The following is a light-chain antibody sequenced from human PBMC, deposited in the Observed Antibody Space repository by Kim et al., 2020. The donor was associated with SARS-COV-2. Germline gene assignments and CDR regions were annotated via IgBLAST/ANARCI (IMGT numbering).Light chain of an antibody. V-gene: IGKV3-20*01. CDR2: GAS. Sequence: EIVLTQSPGTLSLSPGERATLSCRASQSVSSSYLAWYQQKPGQAPRLLIYGASSRATGIPDRFSGSGSGTDFTLTISRLEPEDFAGYYCQQYGSSPPYTFGQGTKLEI. J-gene: IGKJ2*01. CDR3: QQYGSSPPYT. CDR1: QSVSSSY.